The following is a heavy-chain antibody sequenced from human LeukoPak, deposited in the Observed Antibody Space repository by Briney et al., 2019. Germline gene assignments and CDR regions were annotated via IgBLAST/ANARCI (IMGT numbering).Heavy chain of an antibody. V-gene: IGHV1-8*02. CDR1: GYTFTGYY. CDR2: INPNSGNT. CDR3: ASSTPRTYYYDSSGYRN. Sequence: ASVRVSCKASGYTFTGYYMHWVRQAPGQGLEWMGRINPNSGNTGYAQKFQGRVTMTRNTSISTAYMELSSLRSEDTAVYYCASSTPRTYYYDSSGYRNWGQGTLVTVSS. D-gene: IGHD3-22*01. J-gene: IGHJ4*02.